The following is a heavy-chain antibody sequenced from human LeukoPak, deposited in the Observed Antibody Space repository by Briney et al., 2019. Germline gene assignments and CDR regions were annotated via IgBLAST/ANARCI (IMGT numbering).Heavy chain of an antibody. CDR1: GYTFTSYD. CDR3: ARRGGLHDYGDYNFYYYYYYMDV. Sequence: GASVKVSCKASGYTFTSYDINWVRQATGQGLEWMGWMNPNSGSTGYAQKFQGRVTITRNTSISTAYMELSSLRSEDTAVYYCARRGGLHDYGDYNFYYYYYYMDVWGKGTTVTVSS. V-gene: IGHV1-8*03. CDR2: MNPNSGST. D-gene: IGHD4-17*01. J-gene: IGHJ6*03.